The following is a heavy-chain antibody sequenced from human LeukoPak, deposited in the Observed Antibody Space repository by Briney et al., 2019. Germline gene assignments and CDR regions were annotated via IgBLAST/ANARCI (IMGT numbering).Heavy chain of an antibody. D-gene: IGHD2/OR15-2a*01. J-gene: IGHJ2*01. CDR2: ISSSSNTI. CDR1: GFTFRDYY. V-gene: IGHV3-11*01. CDR3: VRTLGRYWSFDL. Sequence: GGSLRPSCAASGFTFRDYYMTWIRQAPGKGLEWVSYISSSSNTIYYTDSVKGRFTISRDNAKNSMYLQMNSLKASDTAMYYCVRTLGRYWSFDLWGRGTLVTVSS.